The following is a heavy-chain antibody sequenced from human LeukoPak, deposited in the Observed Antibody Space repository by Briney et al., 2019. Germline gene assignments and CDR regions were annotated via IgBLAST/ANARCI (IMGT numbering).Heavy chain of an antibody. Sequence: GGSLRLSCAASGFTFSRYWMSWVRQAPGKGLEWVANINQDGGEKYYVDSVKGRFTISKDNAKNSLFLQVNSLRAEDTAVYYCAELDSSSPRNWGQGTLVTVSS. CDR1: GFTFSRYW. D-gene: IGHD6-13*01. CDR3: AELDSSSPRN. J-gene: IGHJ4*02. CDR2: INQDGGEK. V-gene: IGHV3-7*02.